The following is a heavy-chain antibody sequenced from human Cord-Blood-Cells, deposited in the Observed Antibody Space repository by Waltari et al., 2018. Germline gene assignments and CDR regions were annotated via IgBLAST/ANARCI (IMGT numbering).Heavy chain of an antibody. CDR1: GGSFSGSY. CDR2: INHSGST. Sequence: QVQLQQWGAGLLKPSETLSLTCAVSGGSFSGSYWTWTRPPPGKGLEWIGEINHSGSTNYNPSLKSRVTISVDTSKNQFSLKLSSVTAADTAVYYCARGWSPPRITIFGVVIDYWGQGTLVTVSS. CDR3: ARGWSPPRITIFGVVIDY. D-gene: IGHD3-3*01. V-gene: IGHV4-34*01. J-gene: IGHJ4*02.